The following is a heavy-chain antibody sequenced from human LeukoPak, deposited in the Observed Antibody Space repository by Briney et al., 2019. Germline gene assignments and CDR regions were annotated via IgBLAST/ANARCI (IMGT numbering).Heavy chain of an antibody. Sequence: GGSLRLSCAASGFTFSSYWMTWVRQAPGKGLEWVAIIKQDASEKYYLDSVKGRFTISRDNAKNSLYLQMNSLRAEDTAVYYCATEGEYCSSTTCYAGEYFQHWGQGTLVTVSS. CDR1: GFTFSSYW. CDR2: IKQDASEK. V-gene: IGHV3-7*01. D-gene: IGHD2-2*01. J-gene: IGHJ1*01. CDR3: ATEGEYCSSTTCYAGEYFQH.